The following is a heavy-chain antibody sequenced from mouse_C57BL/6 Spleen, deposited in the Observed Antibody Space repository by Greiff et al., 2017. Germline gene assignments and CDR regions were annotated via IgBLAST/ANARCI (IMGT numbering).Heavy chain of an antibody. CDR2: IWSGGST. J-gene: IGHJ1*03. CDR1: GFSLTSYG. D-gene: IGHD1-1*01. CDR3: ARKGADYGGYFDV. Sequence: VQGVESGPGLVQPSQSLSITCTVSGFSLTSYGVHWVRQSPGKGLEWLGVIWSGGSTDYNAAFISRLSISKDNSKSQVFFKMNSLQADDTAIYYCARKGADYGGYFDVWGTGTTVTVSS. V-gene: IGHV2-2*01.